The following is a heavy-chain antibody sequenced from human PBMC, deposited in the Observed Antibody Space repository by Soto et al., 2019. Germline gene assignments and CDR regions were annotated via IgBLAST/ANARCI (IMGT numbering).Heavy chain of an antibody. D-gene: IGHD6-19*01. Sequence: KASETLSLTCAVSGGSISSSNWWSWVRQPPGKGLEWIGEIYHSGSTNYNPSLKSRVTISVDKSKNQFSLKLSSVTAADTAVYYCAIRKQIAVAGTVAFDIWGQGTMVTVSS. CDR2: IYHSGST. V-gene: IGHV4-4*02. J-gene: IGHJ3*02. CDR3: AIRKQIAVAGTVAFDI. CDR1: GGSISSSNW.